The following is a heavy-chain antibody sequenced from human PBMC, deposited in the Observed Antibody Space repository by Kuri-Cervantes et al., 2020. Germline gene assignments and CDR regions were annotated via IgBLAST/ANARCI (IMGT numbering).Heavy chain of an antibody. CDR2: ISSSSSYI. CDR3: ARMGLRYFDWLLSEGGLYYYYGMDV. Sequence: GGSLRLSCAASGFTFSSYSMNWVRQAPGKGLEWVSSISSSSSYIYYADSVKGRFTISRDNSKNTLYLQMNSLRAEDTAVYYCARMGLRYFDWLLSEGGLYYYYGMDVWGQGTTVTVS. CDR1: GFTFSSYS. D-gene: IGHD3-9*01. J-gene: IGHJ6*02. V-gene: IGHV3-21*01.